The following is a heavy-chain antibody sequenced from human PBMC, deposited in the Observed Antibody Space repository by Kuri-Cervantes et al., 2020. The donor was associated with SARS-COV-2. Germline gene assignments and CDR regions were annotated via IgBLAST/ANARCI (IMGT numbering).Heavy chain of an antibody. J-gene: IGHJ4*02. D-gene: IGHD6-19*01. CDR1: GFTFSNAW. CDR3: AKDPVSGAVAGMFDY. Sequence: GESLKISCAASGFTFSNAWMNWVRQAPGKGLEWVAVISYDGSNKYFADSVKGRFTISRDNSKNTLYLQMNSLRAEDTAVYYCAKDPVSGAVAGMFDYWGQGTLVTVSS. CDR2: ISYDGSNK. V-gene: IGHV3-30*18.